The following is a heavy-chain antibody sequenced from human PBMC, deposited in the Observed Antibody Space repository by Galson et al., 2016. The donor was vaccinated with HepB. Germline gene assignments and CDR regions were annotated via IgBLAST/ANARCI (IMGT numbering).Heavy chain of an antibody. CDR2: IIPIFSVA. Sequence: SVKVSCKASGGTFSTSAIIWVRQAPGQGLEWMGGIIPIFSVANYAQKFQGRVTITADKSTSTAYMELSGLRSEDTAVYYCARPSSSGWYYFDYWGQGTLVTVSS. D-gene: IGHD6-19*01. V-gene: IGHV1-69*10. CDR3: ARPSSSGWYYFDY. J-gene: IGHJ4*02. CDR1: GGTFSTSA.